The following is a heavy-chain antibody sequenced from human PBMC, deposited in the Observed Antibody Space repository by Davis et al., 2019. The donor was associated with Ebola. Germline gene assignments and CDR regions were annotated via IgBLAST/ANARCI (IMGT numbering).Heavy chain of an antibody. V-gene: IGHV4-30-4*01. J-gene: IGHJ4*02. Sequence: LRLSCTVSGGSISSGDYYWSWNRQPPGKGLEWIGHISYSGSTYYKSSLKSRVTISIDTSKNQFSLALSSVTAADTAVYYCARGWQQLVHHAFDYWGQGTLVTVSS. CDR1: GGSISSGDYY. CDR2: ISYSGST. CDR3: ARGWQQLVHHAFDY. D-gene: IGHD6-13*01.